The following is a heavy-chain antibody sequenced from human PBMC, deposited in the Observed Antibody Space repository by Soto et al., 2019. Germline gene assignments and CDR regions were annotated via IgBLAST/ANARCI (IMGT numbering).Heavy chain of an antibody. V-gene: IGHV1-69*01. J-gene: IGHJ5*02. CDR1: GGTFSTYP. CDR2: IIPLFGTT. Sequence: QVQLVQSGAEVRMPGSSVKVSCKASGGTFSTYPINWVRQAPGQGLEWMGGIIPLFGTTNYAQKFKGRVTITADESTSTPYMELSSLRAEDAAVYYCARGATHGSSWYFWFAPWGQGTLVTVSS. CDR3: ARGATHGSSWYFWFAP. D-gene: IGHD6-13*01.